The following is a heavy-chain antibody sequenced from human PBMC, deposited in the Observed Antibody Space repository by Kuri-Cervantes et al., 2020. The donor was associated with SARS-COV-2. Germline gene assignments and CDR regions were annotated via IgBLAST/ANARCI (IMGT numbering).Heavy chain of an antibody. CDR1: GGSISGYY. D-gene: IGHD6-19*01. J-gene: IGHJ6*02. V-gene: IGHV4-59*01. Sequence: GSLRLSCTVSGGSISGYYWSWIRQPPGKGLEWIGYIYYSGSTNYNPSLKSRVTISVDTSKNQFSLKLSSVTAADTAVYYCAGSSGWYTYYYYGMDVWGQGTTVTVSS. CDR2: IYYSGST. CDR3: AGSSGWYTYYYYGMDV.